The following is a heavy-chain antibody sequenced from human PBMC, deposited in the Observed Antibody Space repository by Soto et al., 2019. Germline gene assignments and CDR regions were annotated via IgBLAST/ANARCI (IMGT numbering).Heavy chain of an antibody. J-gene: IGHJ6*02. D-gene: IGHD3-10*01. CDR3: ARRADGGSYYYYGMDV. Sequence: GESLKISCKGSGYSFTSYWIGWVRQMPGKGLEWMGIIYPGDSDTRYSPSFQGQVTISADKSISTAYLQWSSLKASDTAMYYCARRADGGSYYYYGMDVWGQGTTVTVSS. CDR1: GYSFTSYW. CDR2: IYPGDSDT. V-gene: IGHV5-51*01.